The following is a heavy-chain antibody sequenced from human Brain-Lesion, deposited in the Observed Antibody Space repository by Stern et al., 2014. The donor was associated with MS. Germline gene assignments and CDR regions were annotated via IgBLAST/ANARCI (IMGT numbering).Heavy chain of an antibody. D-gene: IGHD1-26*01. J-gene: IGHJ6*02. Sequence: EMQLVESGGGLVKPGGSLRLSCAASGFTFRNAWMTWIRQAPGKGREWVGRIKSKTDGGTTDYAAPVKGRFPISRDDSKNTLYLQMNSLKTEDTAVYYCTTLDRSYPYYYYGMDVWGQGTTVTVSS. CDR1: GFTFRNAW. V-gene: IGHV3-15*01. CDR3: TTLDRSYPYYYYGMDV. CDR2: IKSKTDGGTT.